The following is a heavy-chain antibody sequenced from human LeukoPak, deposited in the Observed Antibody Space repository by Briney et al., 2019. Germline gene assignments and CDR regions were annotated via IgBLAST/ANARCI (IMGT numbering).Heavy chain of an antibody. J-gene: IGHJ4*02. CDR2: ISGGDSGT. CDR3: AKCMSASGVCLNFDS. CDR1: GFTFTTYA. D-gene: IGHD2-21*02. Sequence: GGSLRLSCEASGFTFTTYAMSWVRQAPGKGLQWVSGISGGDSGTYYTDSVRGRFTISRDDSKNTVYLQINSLRAEDTAVYYCAKCMSASGVCLNFDSWGQGILVTVSS. V-gene: IGHV3-23*01.